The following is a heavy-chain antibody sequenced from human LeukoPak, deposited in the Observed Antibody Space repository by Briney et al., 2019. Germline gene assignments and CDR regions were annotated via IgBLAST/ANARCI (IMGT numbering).Heavy chain of an antibody. Sequence: GGSLRLSCAASGFTFENYGLSWVRQAPGKGLEWVSGINWNGGSTGYADSVKGRFTISRDNAKNSLYLQMNSLRDEDTAFYYCARGGGGACLGDQGTLVTVSS. CDR2: INWNGGST. CDR1: GFTFENYG. D-gene: IGHD3-16*01. J-gene: IGHJ4*01. V-gene: IGHV3-20*04. CDR3: ARGGGGACL.